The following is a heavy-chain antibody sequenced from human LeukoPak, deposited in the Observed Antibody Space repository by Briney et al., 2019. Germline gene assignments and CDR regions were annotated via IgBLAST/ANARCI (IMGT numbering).Heavy chain of an antibody. V-gene: IGHV3-23*01. CDR3: VRRGDASSGWEDHDF. CDR2: IGGSGDKT. CDR1: GFTFNRNA. Sequence: PGGSLRLSCAASGFTFNRNAISWVRQAPGKGLEWASTIGGSGDKTFYADSVKGRFTISRDNSKNMVHLQMNSLTGEDTALYYCVRRGDASSGWEDHDFWGRGALVTVSS. D-gene: IGHD6-19*01. J-gene: IGHJ4*02.